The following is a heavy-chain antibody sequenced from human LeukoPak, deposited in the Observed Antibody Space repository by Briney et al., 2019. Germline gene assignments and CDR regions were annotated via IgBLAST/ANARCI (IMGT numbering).Heavy chain of an antibody. V-gene: IGHV3-48*04. Sequence: PGGSLRLSCAASGFTFSSYSMSWIRQAPGKGLEWVSYISSSGSTIYYADSVKGRFTISRDNAKNSLYLQMSSLRAEDTAVYYCARGSSYYYGSGSLGNFDYWGQGTLVTVSS. D-gene: IGHD3-10*01. J-gene: IGHJ4*02. CDR2: ISSSGSTI. CDR3: ARGSSYYYGSGSLGNFDY. CDR1: GFTFSSYS.